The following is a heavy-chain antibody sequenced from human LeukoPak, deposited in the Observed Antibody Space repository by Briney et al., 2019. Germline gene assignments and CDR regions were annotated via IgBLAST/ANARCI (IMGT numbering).Heavy chain of an antibody. CDR2: ISGSGGST. J-gene: IGHJ4*02. CDR1: GFTFSSYA. Sequence: GGSLRLSCAASGFTFSSYAMSWVRQAPGKGLEWVSGISGSGGSTYYADSVKGRFTISRDNSKNTLNLQMNSLRAEDTAVYYCAKVGPGRYCSSTSCLDYWGQGTLVTVSS. D-gene: IGHD2-2*01. V-gene: IGHV3-23*01. CDR3: AKVGPGRYCSSTSCLDY.